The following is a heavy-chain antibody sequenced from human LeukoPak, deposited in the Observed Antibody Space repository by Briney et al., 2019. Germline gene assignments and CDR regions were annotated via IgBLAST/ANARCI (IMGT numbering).Heavy chain of an antibody. CDR2: IRASGDST. D-gene: IGHD1-26*01. CDR3: AKDIGSYRSCSDP. J-gene: IGHJ5*01. V-gene: IGHV3-23*01. Sequence: PGGSLRLSCAASGFTFSNYGMNWVRQAPGKGLEWVSGIRASGDSTYYADSVKGRFTISRDNSKNTLYLQMNSLRAEDTAVYHCAKDIGSYRSCSDPWGQGTLVTVSS. CDR1: GFTFSNYG.